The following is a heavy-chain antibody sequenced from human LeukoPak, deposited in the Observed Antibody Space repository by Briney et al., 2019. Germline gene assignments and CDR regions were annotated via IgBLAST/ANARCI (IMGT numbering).Heavy chain of an antibody. Sequence: GGSLRFSCAASGFTFSSYARSWVRQAPGKGLEWVSGTTSDGSTYYAESVKGRLTVSRDNSKNMLYLQLSSLRAEDTAVYYCAKVAPSGWAFDYWGQGILVTVYS. V-gene: IGHV3-23*01. CDR3: AKVAPSGWAFDY. CDR1: GFTFSSYA. D-gene: IGHD6-19*01. J-gene: IGHJ4*02. CDR2: TTSDGST.